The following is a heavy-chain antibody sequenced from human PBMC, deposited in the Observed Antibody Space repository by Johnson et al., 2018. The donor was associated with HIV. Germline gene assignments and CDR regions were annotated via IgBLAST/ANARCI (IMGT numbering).Heavy chain of an antibody. Sequence: VQLVESGGGLVQPGGSLRLSCAASGITVSSNYMSWVRQAPGKGLEWVSVIFTVGDVYYADSVKGRFTISRDNAKNSLYLQMNNLRVEDTAVYYCAKESKWESRTPHAFDIWGQGTMVTVSS. D-gene: IGHD1-26*01. V-gene: IGHV3-66*01. CDR2: IFTVGDV. CDR3: AKESKWESRTPHAFDI. J-gene: IGHJ3*02. CDR1: GITVSSNY.